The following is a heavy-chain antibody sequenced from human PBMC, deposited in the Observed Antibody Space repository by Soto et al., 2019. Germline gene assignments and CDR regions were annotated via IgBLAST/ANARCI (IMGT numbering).Heavy chain of an antibody. Sequence: SETLSLTCAVSGGSIRGYHWTWIRQTPGKGLEWIGHIYYTGSTKYNPSLKSRVTISVETSKNQFYLKLSSVTAADTAMYYCAMTKTTLYNLFDPWGQRTQVTVSS. J-gene: IGHJ5*02. V-gene: IGHV4-59*08. CDR1: GGSIRGYH. CDR3: AMTKTTLYNLFDP. D-gene: IGHD1-7*01. CDR2: IYYTGST.